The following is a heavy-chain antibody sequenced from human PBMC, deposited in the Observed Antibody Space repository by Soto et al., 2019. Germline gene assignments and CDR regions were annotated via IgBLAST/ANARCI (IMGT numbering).Heavy chain of an antibody. Sequence: QVQLVQSGAEVKKPGASVKVSCKAPRYIFTAYFMHWVRQAPGQGLAWMGWINPNNGAPHYGLSFQGRVTMTRDTSISTAYMELSSLRSDDTAVYYCASHDPGARFDPWGQGTLVIVSS. CDR2: INPNNGAP. J-gene: IGHJ5*02. CDR3: ASHDPGARFDP. D-gene: IGHD1-1*01. CDR1: RYIFTAYF. V-gene: IGHV1-2*02.